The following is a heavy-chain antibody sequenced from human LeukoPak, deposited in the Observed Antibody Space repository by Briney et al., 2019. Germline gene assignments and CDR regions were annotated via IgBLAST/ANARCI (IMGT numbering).Heavy chain of an antibody. CDR3: AKDRPNYYEANGHYYRRDGDS. Sequence: PGGSLRLSCAASGFTFNIYAMSWVRQAPGKGLEWVSSISSRSDYTFYADSVKGRFTISRDNSRNTPYLQMNSLRAEDTAIYYCAKDRPNYYEANGHYYRRDGDSWGQGTLVTVSS. CDR1: GFTFNIYA. J-gene: IGHJ5*01. D-gene: IGHD3-22*01. CDR2: ISSRSDYT. V-gene: IGHV3-23*01.